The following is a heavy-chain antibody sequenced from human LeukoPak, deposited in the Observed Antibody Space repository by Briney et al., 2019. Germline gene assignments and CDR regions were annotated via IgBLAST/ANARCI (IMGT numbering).Heavy chain of an antibody. CDR2: ISYDGSNK. CDR3: AKAAGIAAAGKFDY. J-gene: IGHJ4*02. D-gene: IGHD6-13*01. Sequence: PGRYLRLSCAASGFTFSSYAMHWVRQAPGKGLEWVAVISYDGSNKYYADSVKGRFTISRDNSKNTLYLQMNSLRAEDTAVYYCAKAAGIAAAGKFDYWGQGTLVTVSS. V-gene: IGHV3-30-3*01. CDR1: GFTFSSYA.